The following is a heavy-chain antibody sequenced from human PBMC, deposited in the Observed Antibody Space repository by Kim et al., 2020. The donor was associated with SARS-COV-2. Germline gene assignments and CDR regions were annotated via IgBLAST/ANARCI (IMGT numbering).Heavy chain of an antibody. CDR2: IYYSGST. Sequence: SETLSLTCTVSGGSISSYYWSWIRQPPGKGLEWIGYIYYSGSTNYNPSLKSRVTISVDTSKNQFSLKLSSVTAADTAVYYCATFTSPGLFYWGQGTLVTVFS. D-gene: IGHD3-10*01. J-gene: IGHJ4*02. V-gene: IGHV4-59*08. CDR1: GGSISSYY. CDR3: ATFTSPGLFY.